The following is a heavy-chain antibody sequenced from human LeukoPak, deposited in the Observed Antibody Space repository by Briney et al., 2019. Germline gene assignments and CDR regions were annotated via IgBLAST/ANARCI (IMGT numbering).Heavy chain of an antibody. J-gene: IGHJ5*02. V-gene: IGHV4-34*01. Sequence: SETLSLTCAVYGGSFSGYYWSWLRQPPGKGLEWIGEINHSGSTNYNPSLKSQVTISVDTSKNQFSPKLSSVTAADTAVYYCARGGLRGYCSSTSCYVNWFDPWGQGTLVTVSS. CDR2: INHSGST. CDR1: GGSFSGYY. CDR3: ARGGLRGYCSSTSCYVNWFDP. D-gene: IGHD2-2*01.